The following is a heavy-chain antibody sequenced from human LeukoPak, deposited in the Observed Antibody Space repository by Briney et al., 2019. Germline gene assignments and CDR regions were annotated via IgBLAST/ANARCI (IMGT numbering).Heavy chain of an antibody. V-gene: IGHV1-2*02. CDR3: ARARLTHCSGGSCYSGSYMDV. CDR2: INPNSGGT. D-gene: IGHD2-15*01. J-gene: IGHJ6*03. Sequence: ASVKVSCKASGYTFTGYYMHWVRQAPGQGLEWMGWINPNSGGTNYAQKFQGRVTMTRGTSISTAYMELSRLRSDDTAVYYCARARLTHCSGGSCYSGSYMDVWGKGTTVTVSS. CDR1: GYTFTGYY.